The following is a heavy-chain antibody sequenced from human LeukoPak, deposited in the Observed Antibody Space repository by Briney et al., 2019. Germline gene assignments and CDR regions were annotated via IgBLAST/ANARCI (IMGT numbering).Heavy chain of an antibody. CDR3: AKDLNSAVAAAGPAFDI. CDR2: ISGSGGST. V-gene: IGHV3-23*01. Sequence: GGSLRLSCAASGFTFSSYAMSWVRQAPGKGLEWVSAISGSGGSTYYADSVKGRFTISRDNSKNTLYLQMNSLRAEDTAVYYCAKDLNSAVAAAGPAFDIWGQGTMVTVSS. J-gene: IGHJ3*02. D-gene: IGHD6-13*01. CDR1: GFTFSSYA.